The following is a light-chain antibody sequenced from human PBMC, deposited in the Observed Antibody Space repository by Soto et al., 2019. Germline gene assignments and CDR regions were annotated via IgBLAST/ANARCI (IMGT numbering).Light chain of an antibody. CDR1: QPITTY. Sequence: DIRMTQSPSSLSASLGDSITITCRASQPITTYLSWYQQKPGTAPKLLIFGASTLQSGVPSRFSGSGSGTDFSLPITSLQPEDLAIYYCQQSVRTPPTFGPGTRLEIK. J-gene: IGKJ5*01. CDR3: QQSVRTPPT. CDR2: GAS. V-gene: IGKV1-39*01.